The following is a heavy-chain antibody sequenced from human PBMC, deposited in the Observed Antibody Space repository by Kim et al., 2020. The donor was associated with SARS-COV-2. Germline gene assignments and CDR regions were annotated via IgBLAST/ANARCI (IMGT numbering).Heavy chain of an antibody. Sequence: SVKVSCKASGGTFSSYAISWVRQAPGQGLEWMGGIIPIFGTANYAQKFQGRVTITADKSTSTAYMELSSLRSEDTAVYYCARASRPRYSGGYYGDYFDYWGQGTLVTVSS. D-gene: IGHD1-26*01. V-gene: IGHV1-69*06. CDR3: ARASRPRYSGGYYGDYFDY. J-gene: IGHJ4*02. CDR1: GGTFSSYA. CDR2: IIPIFGTA.